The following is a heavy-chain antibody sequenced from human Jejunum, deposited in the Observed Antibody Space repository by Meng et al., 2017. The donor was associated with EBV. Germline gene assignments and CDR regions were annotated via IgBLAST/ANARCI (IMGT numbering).Heavy chain of an antibody. Sequence: IPLKEVGPTRVNPTQTRTLTCTFSGFSLTTNGVGVGWIRQPPGKALEWLAVIYWDDSRLYSPSLNSRLTITKDTSKSQVVLTMTDMDPVDTATYYCAHKGSGSYPLDYWGQGTLVTVSS. D-gene: IGHD1-26*01. J-gene: IGHJ4*02. CDR2: IYWDDSR. V-gene: IGHV2-5*02. CDR3: AHKGSGSYPLDY. CDR1: GFSLTTNGVG.